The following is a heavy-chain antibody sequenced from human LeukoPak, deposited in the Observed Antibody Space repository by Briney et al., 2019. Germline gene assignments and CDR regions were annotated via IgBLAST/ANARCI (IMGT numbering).Heavy chain of an antibody. Sequence: ASVKVSCKASGYTFSGYFMHWVRQAPGQGLEWMGWINPNSGGTKYAQKFQGRVTMTRDTSISTAYVELTSLRSDDTAVYYCARGRRIIVGATIAGDFLDYWGQGPLVTVSS. V-gene: IGHV1-2*02. J-gene: IGHJ4*02. CDR1: GYTFSGYF. CDR2: INPNSGGT. CDR3: ARGRRIIVGATIAGDFLDY. D-gene: IGHD1-26*01.